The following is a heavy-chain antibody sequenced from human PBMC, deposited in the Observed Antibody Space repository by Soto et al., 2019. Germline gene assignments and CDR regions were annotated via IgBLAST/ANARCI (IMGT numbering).Heavy chain of an antibody. Sequence: QAQLVQSGAEVKKSGASVRVSCKASGYTLTNYGVTWVRQAPGQGLEWLGRVTPYKADTNSAQNLQGRVTMATDTSTNTAYLELRSLRSDDTAVYFCATDGPSNSGNLYAFDIWGQGRMVTVSA. V-gene: IGHV1-18*04. J-gene: IGHJ3*02. CDR3: ATDGPSNSGNLYAFDI. D-gene: IGHD5-12*01. CDR2: VTPYKADT. CDR1: GYTLTNYG.